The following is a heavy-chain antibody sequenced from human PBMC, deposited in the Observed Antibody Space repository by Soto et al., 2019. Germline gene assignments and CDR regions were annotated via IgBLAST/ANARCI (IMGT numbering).Heavy chain of an antibody. Sequence: GGSLRPSSVASGFAFSRYSMKWVRQAPGKGLEWVSSISSNSSYIYYADSVKGRFTISRDNAKNSLYLQMNSLRAEDTAVYYRAGPPEVWGRGTTVTVS. CDR1: GFAFSRYS. CDR2: ISSNSSYI. J-gene: IGHJ6*03. V-gene: IGHV3-21*01. CDR3: AGPPEV.